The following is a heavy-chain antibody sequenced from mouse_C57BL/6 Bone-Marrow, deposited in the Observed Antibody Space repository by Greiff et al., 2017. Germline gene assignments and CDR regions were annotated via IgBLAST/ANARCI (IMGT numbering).Heavy chain of an antibody. J-gene: IGHJ2*01. CDR2: IYPGDGDT. D-gene: IGHD2-5*01. Sequence: QVQLHQSGPELVKPGASVKISCKASGYAFSSSWMNWVKQRPGKGLEWIGRIYPGDGDTNYNGKFKGKATLTADKSSSTAYMQLSSLTSEDSAVYFWARKEAYYSNPYYFDDWGQGTTLTVSS. V-gene: IGHV1-82*01. CDR1: GYAFSSSW. CDR3: ARKEAYYSNPYYFDD.